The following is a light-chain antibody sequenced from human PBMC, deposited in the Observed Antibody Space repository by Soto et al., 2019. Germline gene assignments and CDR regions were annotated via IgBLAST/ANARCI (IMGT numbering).Light chain of an antibody. V-gene: IGKV3-15*01. CDR1: QSVSSY. CDR2: DAS. Sequence: EIVMTQSPATLSVSPGERVTLSCRASQSVSSYLAWYQQKPGQAPRLLIYDASSRATGIPDRFSGSGSGTDFTLTISSLQSEDFTVYYCQQYNKWPLTFGQGTKVDI. J-gene: IGKJ1*01. CDR3: QQYNKWPLT.